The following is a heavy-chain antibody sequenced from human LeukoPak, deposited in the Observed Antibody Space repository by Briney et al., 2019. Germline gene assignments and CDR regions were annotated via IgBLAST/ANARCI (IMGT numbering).Heavy chain of an antibody. D-gene: IGHD2-2*02. CDR2: IYGDDET. CDR1: GFTITTTY. Sequence: PGGSLRLSCAASGFTITTTYMNWVRQAPGKGLEWASVIYGDDETNYADSVKGRFTISRDNSRNTLYLQMNSLRAEDTAVYYCARDKYQLLYRGDFDYWGQGTLVTVSS. J-gene: IGHJ4*02. CDR3: ARDKYQLLYRGDFDY. V-gene: IGHV3-53*01.